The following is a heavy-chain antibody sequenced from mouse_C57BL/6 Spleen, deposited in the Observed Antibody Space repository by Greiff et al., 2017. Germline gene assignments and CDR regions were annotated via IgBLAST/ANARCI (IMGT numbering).Heavy chain of an antibody. D-gene: IGHD1-1*01. J-gene: IGHJ3*01. CDR2: IYPRAGST. Sequence: QVQLQQSGPELVKPGASVKLSCKASGYTFPSYDINWVKQRPGQGLEWIGWIYPRAGSTKYNEKFKGKATLTVDTSSSTAYMELHSLTSEDSAVYFCARDYYGSAWFAYWGQGTLVTVSA. CDR1: GYTFPSYD. V-gene: IGHV1-85*01. CDR3: ARDYYGSAWFAY.